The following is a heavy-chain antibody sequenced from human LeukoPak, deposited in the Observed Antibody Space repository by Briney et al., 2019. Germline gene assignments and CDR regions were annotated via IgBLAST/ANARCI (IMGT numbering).Heavy chain of an antibody. CDR2: ISAYNGNT. D-gene: IGHD1-26*01. CDR1: GGTFSSYA. Sequence: GESLKISCQASGGTFSSYAISWVRQAPGQGLEWMGWISAYNGNTNYAQKLQGRVTMTTDTSTSTAYMELRSLRSDDTAVYYCARKRYQWELPDYWGQGTLVTVSS. J-gene: IGHJ4*02. CDR3: ARKRYQWELPDY. V-gene: IGHV1-18*01.